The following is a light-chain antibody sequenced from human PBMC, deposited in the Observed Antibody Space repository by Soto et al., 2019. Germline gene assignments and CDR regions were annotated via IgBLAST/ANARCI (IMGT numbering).Light chain of an antibody. CDR1: QSLLSW. Sequence: DIQMTQSPSTLSASVGDRVTITCRASQSLLSWLAWYQQKPGKAPKLLIYDASSLESGVPSRFSGSGSGTEFTLTISSLQPEDFATYYCLQHNSYPRTFGQGTKVDI. CDR3: LQHNSYPRT. CDR2: DAS. V-gene: IGKV1-5*01. J-gene: IGKJ1*01.